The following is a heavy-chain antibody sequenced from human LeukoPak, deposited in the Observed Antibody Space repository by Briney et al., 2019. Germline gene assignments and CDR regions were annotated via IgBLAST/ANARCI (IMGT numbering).Heavy chain of an antibody. Sequence: GGSLRLSCAASGFTFDDYGMSWVRQAPGKGLEWVSYISSSSSTIYYADSVKGRFTISRDNAKKSLYLQMNSLRAEDTAVYYCARGHTLWGQGTLVTVSS. J-gene: IGHJ4*02. CDR2: ISSSSSTI. CDR3: ARGHTL. CDR1: GFTFDDYG. D-gene: IGHD2-2*02. V-gene: IGHV3-48*01.